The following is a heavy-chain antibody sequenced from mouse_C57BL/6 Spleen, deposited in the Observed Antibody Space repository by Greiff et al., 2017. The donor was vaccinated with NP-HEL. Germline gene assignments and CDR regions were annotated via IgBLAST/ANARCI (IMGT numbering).Heavy chain of an antibody. CDR1: GYTFTDYY. D-gene: IGHD2-4*01. CDR2: IYPGSGNT. CDR3: ARGRDYDGYFDV. V-gene: IGHV1-76*01. Sequence: QVQLQQSGAELVRPGASVKLSCKASGYTFTDYYINWVKQRPGQGLEWIARIYPGSGNTYYNEKFKGKATLTAEKSSSTAYMQLSSLTSEDSAVYFCARGRDYDGYFDVWGTGTTVTVSS. J-gene: IGHJ1*03.